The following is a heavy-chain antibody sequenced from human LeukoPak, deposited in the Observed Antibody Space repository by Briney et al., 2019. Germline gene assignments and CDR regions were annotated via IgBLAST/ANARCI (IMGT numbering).Heavy chain of an antibody. CDR2: NSSSSRSI. CDR3: VLGSPFDY. Sequence: GGSLRLSCAASGFTVSSYSMNWVRQAPGRGLEWVSYNSSSSRSIYYADSVKGRFTISRDNANNSLSLQMNSLSDEDTAVYYCVLGSPFDYWGQGTLVTVSS. V-gene: IGHV3-48*02. J-gene: IGHJ4*02. D-gene: IGHD3-10*01. CDR1: GFTVSSYS.